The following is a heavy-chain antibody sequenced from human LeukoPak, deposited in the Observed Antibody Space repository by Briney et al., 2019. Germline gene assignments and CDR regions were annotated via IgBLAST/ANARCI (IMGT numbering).Heavy chain of an antibody. CDR1: GGSISSSNW. CDR2: IYHSGSA. J-gene: IGHJ4*02. CDR3: ASAGHDGSGYKVC. V-gene: IGHV4-4*02. D-gene: IGHD3-22*01. Sequence: PSGTLSLTCAVSGGSISSSNWWSWVRQPPGKGLEWIGEIYHSGSANYNPSLKSRVTISVDKSKNQFSLKLSPVTAADTAVYYCASAGHDGSGYKVCWGQGTLVTVSS.